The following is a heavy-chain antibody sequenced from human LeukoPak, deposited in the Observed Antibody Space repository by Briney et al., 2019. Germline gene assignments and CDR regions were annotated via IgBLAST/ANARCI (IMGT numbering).Heavy chain of an antibody. J-gene: IGHJ4*02. CDR1: GFTFSSYA. CDR2: ISGSGGST. CDR3: AKLWEYQLDFDY. Sequence: GSLRLSCAASGFTFSSYAMSWVRQAPGKGLEWVSAISGSGGSTYYADSVKGRFTISRNNSKNTLYLQMNSLRAEDTAVYYCAKLWEYQLDFDYWGQGTLVTVSS. D-gene: IGHD2-2*01. V-gene: IGHV3-23*01.